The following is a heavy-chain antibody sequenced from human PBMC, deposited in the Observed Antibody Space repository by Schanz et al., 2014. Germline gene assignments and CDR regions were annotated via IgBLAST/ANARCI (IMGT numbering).Heavy chain of an antibody. CDR2: ISGRGGRT. D-gene: IGHD3-22*01. CDR3: AKSYDTSGYSGFDY. V-gene: IGHV3-23*01. CDR1: GFTFSSYA. J-gene: IGHJ4*02. Sequence: EVQLLESGGGLVQPGGSLRLSCAASGFTFSSYAMSWVRQAPGKGLEWVSAISGRGGRTYYADSVKGRFTISRDNSKNTLYLQMNSLRTEDTAVYFCAKSYDTSGYSGFDYWGQGTLVTVSS.